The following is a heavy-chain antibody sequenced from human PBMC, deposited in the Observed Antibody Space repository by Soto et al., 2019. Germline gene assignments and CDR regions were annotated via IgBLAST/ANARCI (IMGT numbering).Heavy chain of an antibody. CDR1: GFTFSSYG. J-gene: IGHJ6*03. CDR3: ARDNDYYYYMDV. V-gene: IGHV3-33*01. CDR2: IWYDGSNK. Sequence: QVQLVESGGGVVQPGRSLRLSCAASGFTFSSYGMHWVRQAPGKGLEWVAVIWYDGSNKYYADSVKGRFTISRDNSKNTLYLQTNSLRAEDTAVYYCARDNDYYYYMDVWGKGITVTVSS.